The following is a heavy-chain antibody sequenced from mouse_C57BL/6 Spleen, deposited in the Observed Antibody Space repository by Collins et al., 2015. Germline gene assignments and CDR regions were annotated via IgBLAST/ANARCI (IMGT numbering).Heavy chain of an antibody. Sequence: QIQLVQSGPELKKPGETVKISCKASGYTFTTYGMSWVKQAPGKGLKWMGWINTYSGVPTYADDFKGRFAFSLETSASTAYLQINNLKNEDTATYFCAGGDYDWFAYWGQGTLVTVSA. J-gene: IGHJ3*01. CDR3: AGGDYDWFAY. CDR1: GYTFTTYG. D-gene: IGHD2-4*01. CDR2: INTYSGVP. V-gene: IGHV9-3*01.